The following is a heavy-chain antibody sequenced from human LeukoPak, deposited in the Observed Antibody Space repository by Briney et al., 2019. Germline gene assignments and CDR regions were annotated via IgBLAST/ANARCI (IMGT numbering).Heavy chain of an antibody. J-gene: IGHJ4*02. CDR3: ARDQVECTGGTCQSRVGFDF. CDR2: IYYSGSGST. CDR1: GGFISSGDYI. V-gene: IGHV4-30-4*01. Sequence: SETLSLTCTVSGGFISSGDYIWSWIRQPPGKGLEWIGYIYYSGSGSTFYNPSLKSRITTSVDTSKNHFSLRLSSVTAADTAVYYCARDQVECTGGTCQSRVGFDFWGQGTLVTVSS. D-gene: IGHD2-8*02.